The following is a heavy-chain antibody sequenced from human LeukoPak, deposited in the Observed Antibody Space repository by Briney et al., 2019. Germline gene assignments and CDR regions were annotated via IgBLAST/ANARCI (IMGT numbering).Heavy chain of an antibody. Sequence: GGSLRLSCDASGFTFSTYAMSRSGQAPGKGLESVSGNSGSAGGTYSADSVKGRFTISRDSSNNTLYLQMSSLRAEDKGVYYCPRDTLMWELIVGGWFDPWGQGTLVTVSS. V-gene: IGHV3-23*01. D-gene: IGHD1-26*01. CDR3: PRDTLMWELIVGGWFDP. CDR2: NSGSAGGT. J-gene: IGHJ5*02. CDR1: GFTFSTYA.